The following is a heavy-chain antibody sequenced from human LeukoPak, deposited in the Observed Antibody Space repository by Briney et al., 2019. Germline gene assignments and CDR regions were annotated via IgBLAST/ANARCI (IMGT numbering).Heavy chain of an antibody. J-gene: IGHJ6*01. CDR1: GFTFSSYA. V-gene: IGHV3-30-3*01. CDR3: AEGNPSRSGWLYFGMDL. CDR2: ISYDGSNK. Sequence: GGSLRLSCAASGFTFSSYAMHWVRQAPGKGLEWVAVISYDGSNKYYADSVKGRFTISRDNSKNTLYLQMNSLRAEDTAVYYCAEGNPSRSGWLYFGMDLWGQRTTVTVSS. D-gene: IGHD6-19*01.